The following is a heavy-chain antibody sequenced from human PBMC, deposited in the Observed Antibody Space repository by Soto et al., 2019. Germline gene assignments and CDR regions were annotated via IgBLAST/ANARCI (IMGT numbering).Heavy chain of an antibody. CDR2: IWYDGSNK. J-gene: IGHJ6*02. D-gene: IGHD5-18*01. Sequence: PGGSLRLSCAASGFTFSSYGMHWVRQAPGKGLEWVAVIWYDGSNKYYADSVKGRFTISRDNSKNTLYLQMNSLRAEDTAVYYCARDYGYRPYYYYGMDVWGQGTTVTVSS. CDR3: ARDYGYRPYYYYGMDV. CDR1: GFTFSSYG. V-gene: IGHV3-33*01.